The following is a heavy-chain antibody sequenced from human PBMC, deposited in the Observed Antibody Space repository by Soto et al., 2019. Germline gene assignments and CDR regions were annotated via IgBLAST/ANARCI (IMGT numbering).Heavy chain of an antibody. CDR1: GGSISSGDYY. Sequence: PSETLSLTCTVSGGSISSGDYYWSWIRQPPGKGLEWIGYIYYSGSTYYNPSLKSRVTISVDTSKNQFSLKLSSVTAADTAVYYCARGPPRLGFHYWGQGTLVTVSS. D-gene: IGHD6-19*01. V-gene: IGHV4-30-4*01. CDR3: ARGPPRLGFHY. J-gene: IGHJ4*02. CDR2: IYYSGST.